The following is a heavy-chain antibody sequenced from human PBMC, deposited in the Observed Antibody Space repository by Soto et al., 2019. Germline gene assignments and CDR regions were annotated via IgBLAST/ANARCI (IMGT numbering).Heavy chain of an antibody. CDR3: ATDILGYCSGGSCYSLEAFDY. Sequence: VKVSCKVSGYTLTELSMHWVRQAPGKGLEWMGGFDPEDGETIYAQKFQGRVTMTEDTSTDTAYMELSSLRSEDTAVYYCATDILGYCSGGSCYSLEAFDYWGQGTLVTVSS. V-gene: IGHV1-24*01. CDR2: FDPEDGET. CDR1: GYTLTELS. J-gene: IGHJ4*02. D-gene: IGHD2-15*01.